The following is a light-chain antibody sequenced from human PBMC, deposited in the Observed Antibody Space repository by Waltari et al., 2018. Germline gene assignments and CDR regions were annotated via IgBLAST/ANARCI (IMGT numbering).Light chain of an antibody. V-gene: IGLV8-61*01. CDR3: SLYMAQGTWV. CDR2: TTN. CDR1: SGSVSMSYY. J-gene: IGLJ3*02. Sequence: QNVVTQEPSLSVSPGGTVTLTCGLTSGSVSMSYYPSCYQQTPGQSPRTLIYTTNVRSSGVPDRFSGSIVGNKAALTITGAQPEDESDYYCSLYMAQGTWVFGGGTKLTVL.